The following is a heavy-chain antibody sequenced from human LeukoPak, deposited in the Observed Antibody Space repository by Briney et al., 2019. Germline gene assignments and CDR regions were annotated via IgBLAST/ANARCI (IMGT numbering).Heavy chain of an antibody. D-gene: IGHD3-22*01. J-gene: IGHJ1*01. Sequence: SETLSLTCSVSGDSISSSSYSWGWIRQPPGKGLEWIGEIYYSGRTYYNSSLKSRLTISVDRSQDQFFLDLNSVTAADTAVYYCARRRYYDSTGYLDWGRGTLAIVSS. CDR3: ARRRYYDSTGYLD. CDR1: GDSISSSSYS. CDR2: IYYSGRT. V-gene: IGHV4-39*01.